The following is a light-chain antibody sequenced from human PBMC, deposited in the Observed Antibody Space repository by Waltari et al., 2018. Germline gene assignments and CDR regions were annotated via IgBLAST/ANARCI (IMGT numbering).Light chain of an antibody. CDR1: QSISSY. V-gene: IGKV1-39*01. CDR2: AAS. CDR3: QQSYSTLLLT. J-gene: IGKJ4*01. Sequence: DIQITQYKSSLYAYVGNRIKITCRASQSISSYLNWYQQKPGKAPKLLIYAASSLQSGVPSRFSGSGSGTDFTLTISSLQPEDFATYYCQQSYSTLLLTFGGGTKVEIK.